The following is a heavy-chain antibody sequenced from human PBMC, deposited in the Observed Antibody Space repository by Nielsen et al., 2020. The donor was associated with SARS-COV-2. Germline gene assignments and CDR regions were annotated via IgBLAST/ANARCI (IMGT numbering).Heavy chain of an antibody. D-gene: IGHD5-18*01. V-gene: IGHV1-46*01. J-gene: IGHJ4*02. CDR3: ARELMYSFNFDY. Sequence: ASVKVSCKASGYTFTGSYVHWVRQAPGQGLEWVGIDFASGQTATYAQKFHGRVTLTRDTSTNTVYMELSSLTSEDTAVYYCARELMYSFNFDYWGLGTLVTVSS. CDR1: GYTFTGSY. CDR2: DFASGQTA.